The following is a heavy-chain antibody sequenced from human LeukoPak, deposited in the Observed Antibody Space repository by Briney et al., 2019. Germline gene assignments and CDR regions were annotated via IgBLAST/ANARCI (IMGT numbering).Heavy chain of an antibody. J-gene: IGHJ3*02. CDR2: IGHSGST. CDR1: GGSFSGYY. CDR3: ARESAKQLGNDAFDI. V-gene: IGHV4-34*01. D-gene: IGHD6-6*01. Sequence: SETLSLTCAVYGGSFSGYYWSWIRQPPGKGLEWIGEIGHSGSTNYNPSLKSRVTISVDTSKNQFSLKLSSVTAADTAVYYCARESAKQLGNDAFDIWGQGTMVTVSS.